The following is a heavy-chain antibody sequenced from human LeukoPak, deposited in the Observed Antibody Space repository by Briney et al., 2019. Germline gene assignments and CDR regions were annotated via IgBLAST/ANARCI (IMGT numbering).Heavy chain of an antibody. CDR3: ASPGYSSGWYNVALDY. D-gene: IGHD6-19*01. V-gene: IGHV3-30-3*01. Sequence: PGGSLRLSCAASGFTFSSYAMHWVRQAPGKGLEWVAVISYDGSNKYYADSVKGRFTISRDNSKNTLYLQMNSLRAEDTAVYYCASPGYSSGWYNVALDYWGQGTLVTVSS. J-gene: IGHJ4*02. CDR2: ISYDGSNK. CDR1: GFTFSSYA.